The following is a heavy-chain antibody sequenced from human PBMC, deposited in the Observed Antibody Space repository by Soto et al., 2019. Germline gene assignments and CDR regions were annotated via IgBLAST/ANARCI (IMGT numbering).Heavy chain of an antibody. CDR3: AKDNYYD. D-gene: IGHD3-16*01. J-gene: IGHJ4*02. CDR1: GFTLSNYG. Sequence: EVQLLESGGGLVQPGGSLRLSCAASGFTLSNYGMNWVRQAPGKGLEWVTGISGSDGSKYYADSVKGRFTISRDSSKNTLYLQMNTLSAEDTAIYYCAKDNYYDWGQGTLVTVSS. CDR2: ISGSDGSK. V-gene: IGHV3-23*01.